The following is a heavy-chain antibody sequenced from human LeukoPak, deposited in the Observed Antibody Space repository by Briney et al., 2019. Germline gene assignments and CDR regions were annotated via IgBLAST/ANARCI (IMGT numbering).Heavy chain of an antibody. D-gene: IGHD1-7*01. V-gene: IGHV3-30-3*01. Sequence: GSLRLSCAASGFTFSSYAMHWVRQAPGKGLEWVAVISYDGSNKYYADSVKGRFTISRDNSKNTLYLQMNSLRAEDTAVYYCARPHNWNYVVSTFDYWGQGTLVTVSS. J-gene: IGHJ4*02. CDR3: ARPHNWNYVVSTFDY. CDR1: GFTFSSYA. CDR2: ISYDGSNK.